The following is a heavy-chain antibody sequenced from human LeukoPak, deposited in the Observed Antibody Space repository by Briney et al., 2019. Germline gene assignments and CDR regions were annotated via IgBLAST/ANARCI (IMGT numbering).Heavy chain of an antibody. V-gene: IGHV1-18*01. CDR3: ARDVTGRVVTGGWFDP. D-gene: IGHD2-15*01. CDR1: GYTFTSYG. Sequence: ASVKVSCKASGYTFTSYGISWVRQAPGQGLEWMGWISAYNGNTNYAQKLQGRVTMTTDTSTSTAYMELRSLRSDDTAGYYCARDVTGRVVTGGWFDPWGQGTLVTVSS. J-gene: IGHJ5*02. CDR2: ISAYNGNT.